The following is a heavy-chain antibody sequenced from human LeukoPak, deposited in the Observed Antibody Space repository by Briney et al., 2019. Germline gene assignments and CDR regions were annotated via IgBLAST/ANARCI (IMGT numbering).Heavy chain of an antibody. Sequence: ASVKVSCKASGYTFTSYGVSWVRQAPGHGLEWMGWISAYNGNTNYAQKLQGRVTMTTDTSTSTAYMELRSLRSDDTAVYYCARTSVRLDGDTAMVSDYWGQGTLVTVSS. CDR1: GYTFTSYG. V-gene: IGHV1-18*01. CDR3: ARTSVRLDGDTAMVSDY. J-gene: IGHJ4*02. D-gene: IGHD5-18*01. CDR2: ISAYNGNT.